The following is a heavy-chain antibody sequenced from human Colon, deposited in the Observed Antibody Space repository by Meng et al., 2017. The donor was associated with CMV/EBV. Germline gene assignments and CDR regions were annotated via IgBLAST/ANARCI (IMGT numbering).Heavy chain of an antibody. J-gene: IGHJ5*02. V-gene: IGHV4-4*07. D-gene: IGHD3-10*01. CDR2: VFPTGSA. Sequence: QVQEKRSGQRLVTPSAPLSLTSTVSGCYLNAFFWNWFRPPVGMGLEWIGRVFPTGSAYYNSSLNSRVTMSVDTSKNQFSLKLTSVTAADTAVYYCARDSDGSGTFSYWFDPWGQGTLVTVSS. CDR1: GCYLNAFF. CDR3: ARDSDGSGTFSYWFDP.